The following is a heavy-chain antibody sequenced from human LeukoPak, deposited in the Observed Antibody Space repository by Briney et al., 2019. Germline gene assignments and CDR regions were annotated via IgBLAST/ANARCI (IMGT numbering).Heavy chain of an antibody. D-gene: IGHD3-3*01. J-gene: IGHJ5*02. V-gene: IGHV3-21*01. CDR3: ARAATFLSWFDP. CDR1: GFTFSSYS. Sequence: PGGSLRLSCAASGFTFSSYSRNWVRQAPGKGLEWVSSISSSSSYIYYADSVKGRFTISRDNEKNSLYLQRNSLRAEATAVYYWARAATFLSWFDPWGQGTLVTVSS. CDR2: ISSSSSYI.